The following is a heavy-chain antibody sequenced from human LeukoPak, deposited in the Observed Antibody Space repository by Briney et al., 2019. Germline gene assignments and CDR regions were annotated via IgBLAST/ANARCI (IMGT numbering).Heavy chain of an antibody. D-gene: IGHD6-13*01. CDR2: ISYDGIKK. CDR1: GFTFSSYG. V-gene: IGHV3-30*18. J-gene: IGHJ4*02. CDR3: AKATFASSWNLYFDY. Sequence: PGRSLRLSCAASGFTFSSYGIHWVRQAPGKGLEWVAVISYDGIKKFYADSVKGRFTISRDNSKSTLYLQMNSLRAEDTAVYYCAKATFASSWNLYFDYWGQGTLVTVSS.